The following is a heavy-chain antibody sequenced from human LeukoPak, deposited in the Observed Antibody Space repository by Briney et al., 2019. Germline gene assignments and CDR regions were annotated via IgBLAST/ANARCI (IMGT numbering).Heavy chain of an antibody. CDR2: INPNSGGT. V-gene: IGHV1-2*02. Sequence: ASVKVSCKASGYTFTGYYMHWVRQAPGQGLKWMGWINPNSGGTNYAQKFQGRVTMTRDTSISTAYMELSRLRSDDTAVYYCARGLTTVTTIYFDYWGQGTLVTVSS. J-gene: IGHJ4*02. D-gene: IGHD4-17*01. CDR1: GYTFTGYY. CDR3: ARGLTTVTTIYFDY.